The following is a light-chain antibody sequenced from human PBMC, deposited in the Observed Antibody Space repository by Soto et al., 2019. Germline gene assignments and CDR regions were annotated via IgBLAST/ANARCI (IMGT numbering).Light chain of an antibody. CDR1: QSVSSSY. CDR3: QHYGTSPGT. CDR2: GAS. V-gene: IGKV3-20*01. J-gene: IGKJ1*01. Sequence: ENVLTQSPGTLPLSPGERATLSCRASQSVSSSYLVWYQQKPGQAPRLLIYGASSRATGIPDRFSGSGSGTDFTLTITRLEPEDFAVYYCQHYGTSPGTFGQGTKVDIK.